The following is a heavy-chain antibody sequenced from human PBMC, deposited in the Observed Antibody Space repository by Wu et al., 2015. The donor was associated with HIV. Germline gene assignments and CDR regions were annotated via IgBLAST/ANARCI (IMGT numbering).Heavy chain of an antibody. CDR3: ARGCSSTSCLSSFDP. V-gene: IGHV1-2*02. D-gene: IGHD2-2*01. CDR1: GYTFTGYY. Sequence: QVQLVQSGAEVKKPGASVKVSCKASGYTFTGYYMHWVRQASGQGLEWMGWINPNSGGTNYAQKFQGRVTMTRDTSISTAYMELSRLRSDDTAVYYCARGCSSTSCLSSFDPWGQGTLVTVSS. CDR2: INPNSGGT. J-gene: IGHJ5*02.